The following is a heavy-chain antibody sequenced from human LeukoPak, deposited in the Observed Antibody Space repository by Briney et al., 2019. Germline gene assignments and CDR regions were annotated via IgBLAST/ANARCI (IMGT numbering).Heavy chain of an antibody. CDR1: GFTFSSYE. J-gene: IGHJ5*02. CDR2: IRSSGSTT. V-gene: IGHV3-48*03. D-gene: IGHD1-14*01. Sequence: GGSLRLSCAASGFTFSSYEMNWVRQAPGKGLEWVSYIRSSGSTTYYADSVKGRFTISRDNAKNSLYLQMNSVRVEDTAVYYCARGSEGWFDPWGQGTLVTVSS. CDR3: ARGSEGWFDP.